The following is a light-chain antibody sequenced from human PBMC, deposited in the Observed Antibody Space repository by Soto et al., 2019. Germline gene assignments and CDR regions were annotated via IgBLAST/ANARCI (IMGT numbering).Light chain of an antibody. V-gene: IGLV1-40*01. Sequence: QAVVTQPPSVSGAPGQRVTISCTGSSSNIGAGYDVHWYQQLPGTAPKLLIYGNSNRPSGVPDRFSGYKSGTSASLAITGLQAEYEADYYCQSYDSSLSGSVVFGGGTKVTVL. CDR2: GNS. CDR1: SSNIGAGYD. J-gene: IGLJ2*01. CDR3: QSYDSSLSGSVV.